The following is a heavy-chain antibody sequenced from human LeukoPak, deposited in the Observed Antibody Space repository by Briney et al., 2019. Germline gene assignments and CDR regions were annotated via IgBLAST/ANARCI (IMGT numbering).Heavy chain of an antibody. CDR1: GYSFTSYW. CDR3: ARHTVGSGWEIDY. Sequence: GESLKISCKGSGYSFTSYWITWVRQMPGKGLEWMGSIDPGDSYTNYSPSFQGHVTISADKSISTAYLQWSSLKASDTAMYYCARHTVGSGWEIDYWGQGTLVTVSS. CDR2: IDPGDSYT. J-gene: IGHJ4*02. V-gene: IGHV5-10-1*01. D-gene: IGHD6-19*01.